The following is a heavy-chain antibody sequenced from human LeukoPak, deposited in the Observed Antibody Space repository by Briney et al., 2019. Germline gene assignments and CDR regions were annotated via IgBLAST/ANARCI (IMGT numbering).Heavy chain of an antibody. V-gene: IGHV4-59*08. CDR2: IYYSGST. Sequence: PSETLSLTCTVSGGPISSYYWSCIRQPPGKGLEWIGYIYYSGSTNYTPSLKTRVTITVDTSKNQFSLKLRSVPAADTPVYYCARQSVSIWFGDQYFDYWGQGTLVTVSS. J-gene: IGHJ4*02. D-gene: IGHD3-10*01. CDR1: GGPISSYY. CDR3: ARQSVSIWFGDQYFDY.